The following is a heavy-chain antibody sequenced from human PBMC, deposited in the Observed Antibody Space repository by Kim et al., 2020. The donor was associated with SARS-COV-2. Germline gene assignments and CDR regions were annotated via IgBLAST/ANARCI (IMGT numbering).Heavy chain of an antibody. CDR1: GFTFSSYS. CDR2: ISSTTSTI. CDR3: ARSSYGSGSYYPYSFDY. D-gene: IGHD3-10*01. J-gene: IGHJ4*02. Sequence: GGSLRLSCAASGFTFSSYSMNWVRQAPGKGLEWVSYISSTTSTIYYEDSVKGRFTISRDNAKNSLYLQMNSLRDEETAVYYCARSSYGSGSYYPYSFDYWGQGTLVTVSS. V-gene: IGHV3-48*02.